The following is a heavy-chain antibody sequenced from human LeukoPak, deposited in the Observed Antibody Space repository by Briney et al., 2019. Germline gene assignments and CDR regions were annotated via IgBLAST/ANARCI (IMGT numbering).Heavy chain of an antibody. CDR3: ASGPTSFLAYCGGDCYSPWFDP. Sequence: SETVSLTCTVSGGSISSSSYYWGWIRQPPGKGLEWIGSIYYSGSTNYNPSLKSRVTISVDTSKNQFSLKLSSVTAADTAVYYCASGPTSFLAYCGGDCYSPWFDPWGQGTLVTVSS. CDR2: IYYSGST. V-gene: IGHV4-39*07. D-gene: IGHD2-21*02. J-gene: IGHJ5*02. CDR1: GGSISSSSYY.